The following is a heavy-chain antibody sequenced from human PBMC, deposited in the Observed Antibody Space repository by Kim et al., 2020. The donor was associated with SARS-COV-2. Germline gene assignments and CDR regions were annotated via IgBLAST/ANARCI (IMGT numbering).Heavy chain of an antibody. CDR3: AKASRRYYYGSGLDFDY. J-gene: IGHJ4*02. CDR2: ISWDGGST. Sequence: GGSLRLSCAASGFAFDDYAMHWVRQAPGKGLEWVSLISWDGGSTYYADSVKGRFTISRDNSKNSLYLQMNSLRAEDTALYYCAKASRRYYYGSGLDFDYWGQGTLVTVSS. D-gene: IGHD3-10*01. V-gene: IGHV3-43D*03. CDR1: GFAFDDYA.